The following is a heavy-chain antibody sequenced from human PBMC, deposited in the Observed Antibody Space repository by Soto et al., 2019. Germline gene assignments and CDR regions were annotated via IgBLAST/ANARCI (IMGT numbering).Heavy chain of an antibody. Sequence: GGSLRLSCAASGFFFNTYAVHWVRQAPGKGLEWVAVISNDETKKYFADSVKGRVSISRDSSKNTVYLQMDSLRAEDTAVYCCARSIAVAGLDYWGPGTLVTVSS. CDR2: ISNDETKK. V-gene: IGHV3-30-3*01. D-gene: IGHD6-19*01. CDR3: ARSIAVAGLDY. J-gene: IGHJ4*02. CDR1: GFFFNTYA.